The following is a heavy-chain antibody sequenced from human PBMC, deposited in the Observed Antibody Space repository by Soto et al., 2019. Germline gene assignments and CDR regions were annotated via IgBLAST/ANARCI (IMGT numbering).Heavy chain of an antibody. D-gene: IGHD6-13*01. CDR3: AKDLRRSSSWARNYYGMDV. CDR2: ISGSGGST. V-gene: IGHV3-23*01. CDR1: GFTFSSYA. Sequence: EVQLLESGGGLVQPGGSLRLSCAASGFTFSSYAMSWVRQAPGKGLEWVSAISGSGGSTYYADSVKGRFTISRDNSKNTLYLQMNSLRAEDTAVYYCAKDLRRSSSWARNYYGMDVWGQGTTVTVS. J-gene: IGHJ6*02.